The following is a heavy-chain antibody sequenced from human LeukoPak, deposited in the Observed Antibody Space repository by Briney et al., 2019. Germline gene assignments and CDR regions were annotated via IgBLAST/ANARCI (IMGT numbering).Heavy chain of an antibody. CDR3: ARIGGTNYYDS. CDR1: GFSFSSDS. J-gene: IGHJ5*01. CDR2: ISRDGGTT. V-gene: IGHV3-64*02. Sequence: GGSLRLSCSASGFSFSSDSMHWVRQAPGKGLEYISAISRDGGTTYYADSVKGRFTISRDNSKNTLYLQMGSLRADDMAVYHCARIGGTNYYDSWGQGTLVTVSS. D-gene: IGHD2-15*01.